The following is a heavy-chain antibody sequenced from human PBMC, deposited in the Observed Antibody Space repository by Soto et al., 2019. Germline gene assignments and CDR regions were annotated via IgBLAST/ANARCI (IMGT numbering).Heavy chain of an antibody. J-gene: IGHJ4*02. CDR2: TSSSGSFM. Sequence: PGESLRLSCAGSGFSFSSDSMGWVRQAPGEGLEWVASTSSSGSFMNYADSVKGRFTISRDNAKNSLYLQMSGLKDEDTAVYYCARDPPTGTTLDWADSWGQGTLVTVSS. CDR3: ARDPPTGTTLDWADS. D-gene: IGHD1-7*01. CDR1: GFSFSSDS. V-gene: IGHV3-21*01.